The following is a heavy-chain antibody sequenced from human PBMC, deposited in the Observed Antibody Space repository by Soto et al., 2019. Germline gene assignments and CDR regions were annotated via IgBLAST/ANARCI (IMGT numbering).Heavy chain of an antibody. CDR3: ATGRGSGGFDS. CDR2: SIPIFGTA. Sequence: QVQLVQSGAEVKKPGSSVKVSCKASGGTSNRYAFSWVRQAPGQGLEWMGGSIPIFGTANYAQKFQGRATITADESTSTGYMELSRLRSDDTATYYCATGRGSGGFDSWGQGTQVIVSS. CDR1: GGTSNRYA. J-gene: IGHJ4*02. D-gene: IGHD3-16*01. V-gene: IGHV1-69*01.